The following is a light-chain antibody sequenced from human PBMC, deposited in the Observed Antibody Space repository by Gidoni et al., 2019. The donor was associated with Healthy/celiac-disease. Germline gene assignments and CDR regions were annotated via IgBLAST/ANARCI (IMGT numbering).Light chain of an antibody. Sequence: EIVLTQSPATLSLSPGERATLSCAASQRVSSSYLAWFQQKPGQAPRLLIYDASSRATGIPDRFSGSGSGTDFTLTISRLEPEDFAVYYCQQYGSSPGTFGQGTKVEIK. CDR2: DAS. CDR3: QQYGSSPGT. J-gene: IGKJ1*01. CDR1: QRVSSSY. V-gene: IGKV3D-20*01.